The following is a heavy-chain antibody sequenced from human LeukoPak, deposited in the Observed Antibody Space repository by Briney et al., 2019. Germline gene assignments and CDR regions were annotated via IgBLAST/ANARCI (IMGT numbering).Heavy chain of an antibody. D-gene: IGHD3-16*01. CDR2: IRSKAYGGTT. J-gene: IGHJ4*02. CDR3: TRVLSGGGCIDY. CDR1: GFTFSTYS. Sequence: GGSLRLSCAASGFTFSTYSMTWVRQAPGKGLEWAGFIRSKAYGGTTEYAASVKGRFTISRDDSKSIAYLQMNSLKTEDTAVYYCTRVLSGGGCIDYWGQGTLVTVSP. V-gene: IGHV3-49*04.